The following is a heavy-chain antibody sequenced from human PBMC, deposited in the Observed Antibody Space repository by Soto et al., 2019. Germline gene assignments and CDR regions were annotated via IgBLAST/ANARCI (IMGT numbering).Heavy chain of an antibody. CDR2: ISGSGDST. CDR1: GFTFSGYA. CDR3: AKDRDGAAASLTKFYGIDV. D-gene: IGHD6-13*01. Sequence: EVQLLESGGGLVQLGGSLRLSCAAYGFTFSGYAMSWVRQAPGKGLEWVSVISGSGDSTYYAASVRWRFTIARDNSKNTLDLQMNSLRAEDTAVYYCAKDRDGAAASLTKFYGIDVWGQGTTVTVSS. J-gene: IGHJ6*02. V-gene: IGHV3-23*01.